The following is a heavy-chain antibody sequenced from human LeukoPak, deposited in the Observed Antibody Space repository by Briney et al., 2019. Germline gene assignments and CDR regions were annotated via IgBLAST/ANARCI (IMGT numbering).Heavy chain of an antibody. V-gene: IGHV3-30-3*01. CDR3: AKSILRSSSSSSYFDY. D-gene: IGHD6-6*01. J-gene: IGHJ4*02. CDR1: GFTFSTNA. Sequence: PGGSLRLSCAASGFTFSTNAMHWVRQAPGKGLEWVAVTSYDEGHKYYADSVKGQFTISRDTANNTLYLQMNSLRAEDTAVYYCAKSILRSSSSSSYFDYWGQGTLVTVSS. CDR2: TSYDEGHK.